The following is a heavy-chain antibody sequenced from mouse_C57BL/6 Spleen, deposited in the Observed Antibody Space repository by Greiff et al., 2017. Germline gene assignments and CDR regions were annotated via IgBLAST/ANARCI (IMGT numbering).Heavy chain of an antibody. V-gene: IGHV1-26*01. Sequence: EVQLQQSGPELVKPGASVKISCKASGYTFTDYYMNWVKQSHGKSLEWIGDINPNNGGTSYNQKFKGKATLTVDKSSSTAYMELRSLTSEDSAVYYCARSDYGPAMDYWGQGTSVTVSS. J-gene: IGHJ4*01. CDR1: GYTFTDYY. CDR3: ARSDYGPAMDY. D-gene: IGHD1-2*01. CDR2: INPNNGGT.